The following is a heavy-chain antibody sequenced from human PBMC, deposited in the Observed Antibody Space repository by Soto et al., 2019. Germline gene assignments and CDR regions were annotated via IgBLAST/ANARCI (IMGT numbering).Heavy chain of an antibody. CDR2: IYYSGST. Sequence: AETLSLTCTVSGGSISSSSYYWGWIRQPPGKGLKWIGSIYYSGSTYYNPSLKSQVTISVDTSKNQFSLKLSSVTAADTAVYYCASLSSVTMVRGVIIPYYYYGMDVWGQGTTVTVSS. D-gene: IGHD3-10*01. V-gene: IGHV4-39*01. CDR1: GGSISSSSYY. J-gene: IGHJ6*02. CDR3: ASLSSVTMVRGVIIPYYYYGMDV.